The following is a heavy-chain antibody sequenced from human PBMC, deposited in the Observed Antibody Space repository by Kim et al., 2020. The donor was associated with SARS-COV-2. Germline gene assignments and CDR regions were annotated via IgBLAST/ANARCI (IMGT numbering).Heavy chain of an antibody. Sequence: SETLSLTCTVSGGSISSGGYFWSWIRQLPGKGLEWIGYIYYSGSTYYNPSLKSRVAISVDTSKNQFSLKLSSVTAADTAVYYCARNYGDYLYYFDYWGQGTLVTVSS. V-gene: IGHV4-31*03. CDR3: ARNYGDYLYYFDY. CDR2: IYYSGST. J-gene: IGHJ4*02. D-gene: IGHD4-17*01. CDR1: GGSISSGGYF.